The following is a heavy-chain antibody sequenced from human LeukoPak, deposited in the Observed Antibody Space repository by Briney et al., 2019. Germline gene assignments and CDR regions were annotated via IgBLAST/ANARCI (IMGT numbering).Heavy chain of an antibody. Sequence: SETLSLTCTVSGYSISSGYYWGWIRQPPGKGLEWIGSIYHSGSTYYNPSLKSRVTISVDTSKNQFSLKLSSVTAADTAVYYCARYDNYYGSGSYSLYFDYWGQGTLVTVSS. CDR3: ARYDNYYGSGSYSLYFDY. CDR1: GYSISSGYY. CDR2: IYHSGST. D-gene: IGHD3-10*01. V-gene: IGHV4-38-2*02. J-gene: IGHJ4*02.